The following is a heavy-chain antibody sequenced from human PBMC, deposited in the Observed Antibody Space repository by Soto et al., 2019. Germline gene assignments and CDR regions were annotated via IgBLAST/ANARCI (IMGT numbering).Heavy chain of an antibody. CDR1: GFTFSSYA. Sequence: GGSLRLSCAASGFTFSSYAMSWVRQAPGKGLEWVSAISGSGGSTYSADSVKGRFTISRDNSKNTLYLQMNSLRAEDTAVYYCAKDPDPIQGGDYDVDYWGQGTLVTVSS. J-gene: IGHJ4*02. D-gene: IGHD4-17*01. CDR2: ISGSGGST. CDR3: AKDPDPIQGGDYDVDY. V-gene: IGHV3-23*01.